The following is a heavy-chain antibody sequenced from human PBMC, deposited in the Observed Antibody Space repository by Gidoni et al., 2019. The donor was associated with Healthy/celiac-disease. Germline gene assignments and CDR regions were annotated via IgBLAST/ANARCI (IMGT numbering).Heavy chain of an antibody. CDR2: ISGSGGIT. CDR1: GFPFSSYA. D-gene: IGHD2-21*02. J-gene: IGHJ6*02. Sequence: EVQLLASGGGLVQPGGSLRLSCAASGFPFSSYAMSLARQAPGKGLVWVSAISGSGGITYYADSVKGRFTISRDNSKNTLYLQMNSLRAEDTAVYYCAKEVVTPDYYYYGMDVWGQGTTVTVSS. V-gene: IGHV3-23*01. CDR3: AKEVVTPDYYYYGMDV.